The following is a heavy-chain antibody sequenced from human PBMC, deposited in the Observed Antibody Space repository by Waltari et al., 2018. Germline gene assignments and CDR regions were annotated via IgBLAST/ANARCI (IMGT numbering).Heavy chain of an antibody. CDR1: GVTVKNYA. Sequence: DVHLLESGGSLVQPGGSLRLSGVASGVTVKNYALSWVRQSPGKGLEWVSHIDGPTTNTHYADSVKGRFTISRDNSRNTVYLQMNSLTADDSAVYFCATWITAHFDYWGRGTLVTVSS. D-gene: IGHD2-2*03. V-gene: IGHV3-23*01. J-gene: IGHJ4*02. CDR3: ATWITAHFDY. CDR2: IDGPTTNT.